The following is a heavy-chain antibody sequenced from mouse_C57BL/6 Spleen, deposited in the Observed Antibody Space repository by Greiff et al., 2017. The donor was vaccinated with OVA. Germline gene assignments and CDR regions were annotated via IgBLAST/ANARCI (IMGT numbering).Heavy chain of an antibody. D-gene: IGHD2-5*01. CDR1: GYTFTSYW. J-gene: IGHJ4*01. Sequence: QVQLQQPGAELVMPGASVKLSCKASGYTFTSYWMHWVKQRPGQGLEWIGEIDPSDSYTNYNQQFKGKSTLTVDKSSSTAYMQLSSLTSEDSAVYYCARSASNYDYAMDYWGQGTSVTVSS. V-gene: IGHV1-69*01. CDR3: ARSASNYDYAMDY. CDR2: IDPSDSYT.